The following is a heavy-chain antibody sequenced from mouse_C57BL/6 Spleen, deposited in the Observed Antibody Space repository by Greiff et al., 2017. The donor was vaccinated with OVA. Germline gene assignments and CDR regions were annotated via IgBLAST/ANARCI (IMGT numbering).Heavy chain of an antibody. CDR2: ISDGGSYT. CDR1: GFTFSSYA. Sequence: EVKVEESGGGLVKPGGSLKLSCAASGFTFSSYAMSWVRQTPEKRLEWVATISDGGSYTYYPDNVKGRFTISRDNAKNNLYLQMSHLKSEDTAMYYCARQGSGGGYYAMDYWGQGTSVTVSS. V-gene: IGHV5-4*03. J-gene: IGHJ4*01. D-gene: IGHD3-2*02. CDR3: ARQGSGGGYYAMDY.